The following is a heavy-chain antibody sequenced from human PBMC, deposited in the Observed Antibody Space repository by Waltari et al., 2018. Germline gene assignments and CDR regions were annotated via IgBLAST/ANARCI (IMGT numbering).Heavy chain of an antibody. V-gene: IGHV4-34*01. D-gene: IGHD2-15*01. CDR1: GGSFSGYS. J-gene: IGHJ4*02. CDR2: INHSGST. CDR3: ARGTRDSWPYYFDY. Sequence: QVQLQQWGAGLLKPSETLSLTCAVYGGSFSGYSWSWIRQPPGKGLEWIGEINHSGSTNYNPSLKSRVTISVDTSKNQFSLKLSSVTAADTAVYYCARGTRDSWPYYFDYWGQGTLVTVSS.